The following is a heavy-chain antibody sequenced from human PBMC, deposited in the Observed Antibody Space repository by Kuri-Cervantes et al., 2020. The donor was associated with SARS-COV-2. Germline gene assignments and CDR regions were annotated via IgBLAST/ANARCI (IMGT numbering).Heavy chain of an antibody. CDR1: GYTFTGYY. CDR2: VNPNSGGT. D-gene: IGHD3-22*01. V-gene: IGHV1-2*02. Sequence: ASVKVSCKASGYTFTGYYMHWVRQAPGQGLEWMGWVNPNSGGTNYAQKFQGRVTMTRDTSISAAYMGLSRLRSDDTAVYYCARVPYYFDSSGQKFDPWGQGTLVTVSS. J-gene: IGHJ5*02. CDR3: ARVPYYFDSSGQKFDP.